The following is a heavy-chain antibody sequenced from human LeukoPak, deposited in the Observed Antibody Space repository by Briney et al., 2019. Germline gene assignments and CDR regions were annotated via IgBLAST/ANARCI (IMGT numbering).Heavy chain of an antibody. D-gene: IGHD6-6*01. CDR1: GGTFTSYA. V-gene: IGHV1-69*05. CDR2: IIPIFGAA. CDR3: ARDPHSYSSSSGPTENFDY. J-gene: IGHJ4*02. Sequence: GASVKVSCKASGGTFTSYAISWVRQAPGQGLEWMGGIIPIFGAANYAQKFQGRVTMTRDMSTSTVYMELSSLRSEDTAVYYCARDPHSYSSSSGPTENFDYWGQGTLVTVSS.